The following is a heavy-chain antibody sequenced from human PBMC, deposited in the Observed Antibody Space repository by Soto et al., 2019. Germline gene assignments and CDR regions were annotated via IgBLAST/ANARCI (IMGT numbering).Heavy chain of an antibody. CDR1: GFIFSDYA. CDR2: ILFDGNKK. Sequence: GGSLRLSCSASGFIFSDYAMHWVRQAPGKGMEWVAVILFDGNKKYYADSVKGRFTISRDNSKNTLYLQMNSLRAEDTAVYYCAKDGSKTISGSYLSSWGQGSLLTVSS. D-gene: IGHD1-26*01. V-gene: IGHV3-30*18. CDR3: AKDGSKTISGSYLSS. J-gene: IGHJ5*02.